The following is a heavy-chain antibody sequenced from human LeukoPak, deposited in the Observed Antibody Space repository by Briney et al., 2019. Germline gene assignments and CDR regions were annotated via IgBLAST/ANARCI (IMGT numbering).Heavy chain of an antibody. D-gene: IGHD3-3*02. J-gene: IGHJ6*03. Sequence: ASVKVSCKASGGTFSSYAISRVRQAPGQGLEWMGGIIPIFGTANYAQKFPGRVTITADESTSTAYMELSSLRSEDTAVYYCARIRGVVSYYYYYMDVWGKGTTVTVSS. V-gene: IGHV1-69*13. CDR1: GGTFSSYA. CDR3: ARIRGVVSYYYYYMDV. CDR2: IIPIFGTA.